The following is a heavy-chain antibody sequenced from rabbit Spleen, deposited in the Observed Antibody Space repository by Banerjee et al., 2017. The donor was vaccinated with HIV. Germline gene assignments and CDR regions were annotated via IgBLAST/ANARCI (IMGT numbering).Heavy chain of an antibody. J-gene: IGHJ4*01. CDR1: GFSFSSSYY. Sequence: QSLEESGGDLVKPEGSLTLTCTASGFSFSSSYYMCWVRQAPGKGLECIACIYAVTGKAVYASWAKGRFTISRTSSTTVTLRMTSLTAADTATYFCARDLVAVIGWNFNLWGQGTLVTVS. V-gene: IGHV1S40*01. CDR3: ARDLVAVIGWNFNL. D-gene: IGHD1-1*01. CDR2: IYAVTGKA.